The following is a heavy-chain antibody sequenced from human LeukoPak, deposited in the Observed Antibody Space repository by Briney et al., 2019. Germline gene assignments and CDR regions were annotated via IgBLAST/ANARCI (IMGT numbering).Heavy chain of an antibody. CDR2: ISSGSDTI. Sequence: GGSLRLSCAASGFTFSSYRMNWVRQAPGKGLEWVSYISSGSDTIYYADSVKGRLTISRDNAKNSLYLQMNSLRAEDTAVYYCAREYGSYYDYWGQGTLVTVSS. CDR3: AREYGSYYDY. J-gene: IGHJ4*02. CDR1: GFTFSSYR. V-gene: IGHV3-48*04. D-gene: IGHD1-26*01.